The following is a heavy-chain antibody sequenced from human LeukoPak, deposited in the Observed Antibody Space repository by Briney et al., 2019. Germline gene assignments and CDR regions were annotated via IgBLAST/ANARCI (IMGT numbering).Heavy chain of an antibody. J-gene: IGHJ3*02. Sequence: SETLSLTCTVSGGSISSGSYYWSWIRQPAGKGLEWIGRIYTSGSTNYNPYLKSRVTISVDTSKNQFSLKLSSVTAADTAVYYCARSYDILTGYKPGAFDIWGQGTMVTVSS. D-gene: IGHD3-9*01. V-gene: IGHV4-61*02. CDR3: ARSYDILTGYKPGAFDI. CDR1: GGSISSGSYY. CDR2: IYTSGST.